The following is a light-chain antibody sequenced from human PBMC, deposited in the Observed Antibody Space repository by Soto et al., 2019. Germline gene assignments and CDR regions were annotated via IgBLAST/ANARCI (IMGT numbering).Light chain of an antibody. J-gene: IGLJ1*01. CDR1: SSDVGGYNY. Sequence: QSVLTQPASVSGPPGQSITISCTGTSSDVGGYNYVSWYQHHPGKAPKLIIYDVSNRPSGVPNPFSGSKSGNTASLTISGLQPEDEADYYCSSYTTSNTRQIVFGTGTKVTVL. CDR2: DVS. V-gene: IGLV2-14*03. CDR3: SSYTTSNTRQIV.